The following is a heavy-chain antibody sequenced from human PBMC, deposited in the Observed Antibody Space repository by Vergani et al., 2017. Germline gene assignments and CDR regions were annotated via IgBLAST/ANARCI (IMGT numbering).Heavy chain of an antibody. CDR3: ASSHPRELPGPNXFDP. CDR1: GYTFTSYD. Sequence: QVQLVQSGAEVKKPGASVKVSCKASGYTFTSYDINWVRQATGQGLEWMGWMNPNSGNTGYAQKFQGRVTMTRNTSISRAYMELSSLRSEDTAVYYCASSHPRELPGPNXFDPWGQGTLVAFSA. D-gene: IGHD1-7*01. V-gene: IGHV1-8*01. CDR2: MNPNSGNT. J-gene: IGHJ5*02.